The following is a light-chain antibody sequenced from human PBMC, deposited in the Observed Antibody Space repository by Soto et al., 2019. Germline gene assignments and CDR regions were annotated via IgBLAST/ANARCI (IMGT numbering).Light chain of an antibody. CDR1: QRVSTN. CDR3: QHYNNWPPYT. Sequence: EIVMTQSPATLSVSPGERATLSCRASQRVSTNLAWYQQKPGQAPRLLIYGASTRATGIPASFSGSGSETECTLTISSLQSEDFAVYYCQHYNNWPPYTFGQGTKLEIK. CDR2: GAS. V-gene: IGKV3-15*01. J-gene: IGKJ2*01.